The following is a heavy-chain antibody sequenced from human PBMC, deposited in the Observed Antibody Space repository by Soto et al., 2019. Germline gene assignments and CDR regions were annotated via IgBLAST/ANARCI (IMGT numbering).Heavy chain of an antibody. J-gene: IGHJ3*02. CDR2: IIPILGIA. Sequence: QVQLVQSGAEVKKPGSSVKVSCKASGGTFSSYTISWVRQAPGQGLEWMGRIIPILGIANYAQKFQGRATITADKSTSTAYMELSSLRSEDTAVYYCARDANFRGVIPDAFDIWGQGTMVTVSS. D-gene: IGHD3-10*01. CDR1: GGTFSSYT. CDR3: ARDANFRGVIPDAFDI. V-gene: IGHV1-69*08.